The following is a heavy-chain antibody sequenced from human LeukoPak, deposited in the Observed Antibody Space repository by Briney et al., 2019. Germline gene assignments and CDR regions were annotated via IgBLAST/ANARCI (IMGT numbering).Heavy chain of an antibody. CDR2: IWYDGSNK. Sequence: GGSLRLSCAASGFTLSSYGMHWVRQAPGKGLEGVAVIWYDGSNKYYADSVKGRFTISRDNSKNTLYLQMNSLRAEDTAVYYCAKVRGSYELDYFDYWGQGTLVTVSS. D-gene: IGHD1-26*01. V-gene: IGHV3-33*06. CDR3: AKVRGSYELDYFDY. CDR1: GFTLSSYG. J-gene: IGHJ4*02.